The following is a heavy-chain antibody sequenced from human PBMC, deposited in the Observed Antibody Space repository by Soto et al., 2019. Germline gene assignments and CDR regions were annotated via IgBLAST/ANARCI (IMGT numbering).Heavy chain of an antibody. CDR3: AKVRLTDYLRYAPHL. J-gene: IGHJ3*01. CDR2: ISPNGDST. D-gene: IGHD2-8*01. V-gene: IGHV3-23*01. Sequence: GGSLRLSCAASGFTFNNYSMNWVRQAPGRGLEWVSIISPNGDSTYYADSVKGRFTISRDNSQNTVFLQMNSLRAEDTAIYFCAKVRLTDYLRYAPHLWGQGTLVTVSS. CDR1: GFTFNNYS.